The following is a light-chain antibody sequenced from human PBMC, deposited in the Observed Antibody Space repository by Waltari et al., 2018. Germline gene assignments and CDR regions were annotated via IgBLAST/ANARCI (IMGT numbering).Light chain of an antibody. CDR3: QQYDNPPYT. CDR1: QDISNH. J-gene: IGKJ2*01. V-gene: IGKV1-33*01. CDR2: DAS. Sequence: DIQMTQSPSSLSASVGDRVTITCQASQDISNHLNWYQQKPGKAPNLVIYDASNLETGVPSRFSGSGSGTDFTFTIASLQPEDIPNYHCQQYDNPPYTFGQGTKLEI.